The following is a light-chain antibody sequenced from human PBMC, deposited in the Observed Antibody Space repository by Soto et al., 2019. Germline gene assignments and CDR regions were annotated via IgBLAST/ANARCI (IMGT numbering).Light chain of an antibody. CDR2: EVS. CDR1: SSDIAVYNF. V-gene: IGLV2-14*01. CDR3: STYTGSTTLL. J-gene: IGLJ2*01. Sequence: QSALTQPASVSGSPGQSITISCTGTSSDIAVYNFVSWYQQHPGKAPKLMIYEVSNRPSGVSSRFSGSKSGNTASLTISGLRAEDEADYYCSTYTGSTTLLLGGGTKVTVL.